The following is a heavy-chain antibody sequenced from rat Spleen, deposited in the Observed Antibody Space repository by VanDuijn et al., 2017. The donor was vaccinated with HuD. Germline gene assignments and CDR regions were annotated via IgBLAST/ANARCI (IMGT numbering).Heavy chain of an antibody. CDR3: XXXRXXXTDXXXWFXX. J-gene: IGHJ3*01. CDR2: IISDGST. Sequence: EVQLVESGGGLVQPGRSMKLSCAASGFTFSDYAMAWVRQAPKKGLEWVATIISDGSTYYRDSVKGRFTISRDNAKSTLYLQMYSLRSEDTATYYCXXXRXXXTDXXXWFXXXGQGTLXXVSS. D-gene: IGHD1-6*01. CDR1: GFTFSDYA. V-gene: IGHV5-17*01.